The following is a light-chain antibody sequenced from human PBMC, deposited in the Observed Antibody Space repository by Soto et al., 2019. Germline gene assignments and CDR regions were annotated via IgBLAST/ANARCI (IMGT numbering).Light chain of an antibody. Sequence: DIQMTQSPSSLAASVGDRVTITCRASQGISTYLAWYQQKPGKVPKLLIYAASTLQSGVPSRFSGSGSGTDFTLTSSSLHPEYVATYYCQKYNSVPLTFGGGTKVEI. CDR1: QGISTY. V-gene: IGKV1-27*01. CDR2: AAS. CDR3: QKYNSVPLT. J-gene: IGKJ4*01.